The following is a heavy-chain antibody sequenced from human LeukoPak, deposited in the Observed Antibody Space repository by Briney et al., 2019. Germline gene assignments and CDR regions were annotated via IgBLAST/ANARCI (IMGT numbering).Heavy chain of an antibody. V-gene: IGHV4-39*01. D-gene: IGHD1-26*01. CDR1: GASISGSGYH. Sequence: SETLSLTCAVSGASISGSGYHLGWIRQPPGKGLEWIGNIYYSGSTYYNASLQSRVTISIDTSKNQFSLRLNSVTAADTAMYYCAKSGGYGLIDYWGQGTLVTVSS. CDR2: IYYSGST. J-gene: IGHJ4*02. CDR3: AKSGGYGLIDY.